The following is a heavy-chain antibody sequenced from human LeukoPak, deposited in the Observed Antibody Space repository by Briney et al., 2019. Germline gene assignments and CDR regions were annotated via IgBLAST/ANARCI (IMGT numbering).Heavy chain of an antibody. J-gene: IGHJ4*02. CDR2: FDPEDGET. Sequence: ASVKVSCKVSGTYTLIELSMHWVRQAPGKGLEWMGGFDPEDGETIHAQKFKGRVTTTEDTSTDTTYMDLSSLRSEDTAVYYCATLLGETHFFDYWGQGNLVTVSS. CDR3: ATLLGETHFFDY. CDR1: GTYTLIELS. V-gene: IGHV1-24*01. D-gene: IGHD1-26*01.